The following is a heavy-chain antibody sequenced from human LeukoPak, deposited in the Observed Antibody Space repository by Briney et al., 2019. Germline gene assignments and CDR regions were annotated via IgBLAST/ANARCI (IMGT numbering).Heavy chain of an antibody. D-gene: IGHD6-6*01. CDR2: ISGSGGST. CDR1: GFTFSSYA. Sequence: GGSLRLSCAASGFTFSSYAMAWVRQAPGKGLEWVSAISGSGGSTYYADSVKGRFTISRDNSKNTLYLQMNSLRAEDTAVYYCAKASPEYSSSSYFFFDYWGQGTLVTVSS. CDR3: AKASPEYSSSSYFFFDY. V-gene: IGHV3-23*01. J-gene: IGHJ4*02.